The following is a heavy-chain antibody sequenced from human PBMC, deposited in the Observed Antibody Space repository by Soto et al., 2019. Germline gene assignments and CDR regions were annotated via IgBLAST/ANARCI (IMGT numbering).Heavy chain of an antibody. J-gene: IGHJ4*02. CDR2: IVVGSGNT. CDR3: AAGYTVTTGRALYFDY. V-gene: IGHV1-58*01. D-gene: IGHD4-17*01. CDR1: GFTFTSSA. Sequence: ASVKVSCKASGFTFTSSAVQWVRQARGQRLEWIGWIVVGSGNTNYAQKFQERVTITRDMSTSTAYMELSSLRSEDMAVYYCAAGYTVTTGRALYFDYWGQGTLVTVSS.